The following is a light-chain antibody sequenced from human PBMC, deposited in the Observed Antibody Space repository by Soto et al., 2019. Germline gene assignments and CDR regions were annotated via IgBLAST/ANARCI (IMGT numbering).Light chain of an antibody. J-gene: IGLJ2*01. CDR3: GTWDNSLSAVV. V-gene: IGLV1-51*01. CDR1: GSNIGGNY. CDR2: DNY. Sequence: QSVLTQPPSVSATPGQQVTISCSGSGSNIGGNYVSWYQQFPGTAPKLLIYDNYKRPSGIPDRFSGSKSGTSATLGITGLQTGDEADYYCGTWDNSLSAVVFGGGTKLTVL.